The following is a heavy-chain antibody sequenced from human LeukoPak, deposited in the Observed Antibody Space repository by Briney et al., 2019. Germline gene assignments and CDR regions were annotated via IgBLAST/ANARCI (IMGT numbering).Heavy chain of an antibody. Sequence: SVKVSCKASGGTFTTYAINWVRQAPGQGREWMGGIIPIFGTATYAQKFQGRLTITTDESTNTAYMELSSLTSEDTAVYYCARQTGRRQWFDPWGQGTLVTVSS. CDR3: ARQTGRRQWFDP. J-gene: IGHJ5*02. CDR1: GGTFTTYA. V-gene: IGHV1-69*05. CDR2: IIPIFGTA. D-gene: IGHD3-9*01.